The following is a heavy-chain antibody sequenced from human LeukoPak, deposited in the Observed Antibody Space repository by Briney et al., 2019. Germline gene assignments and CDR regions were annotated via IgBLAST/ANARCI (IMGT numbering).Heavy chain of an antibody. Sequence: GGSLRLSCAASGFTFNTYAMSWVRQAPGKGLEWVSGSSGSGGSKNYADSVKGRFTIFRDNSKNTLYLQMNSLRAEDTAVYYCAKDVDTSMVSLFDAWGQGTLVTVSS. CDR3: AKDVDTSMVSLFDA. D-gene: IGHD5-18*01. CDR1: GFTFNTYA. J-gene: IGHJ4*02. CDR2: SSGSGGSK. V-gene: IGHV3-23*01.